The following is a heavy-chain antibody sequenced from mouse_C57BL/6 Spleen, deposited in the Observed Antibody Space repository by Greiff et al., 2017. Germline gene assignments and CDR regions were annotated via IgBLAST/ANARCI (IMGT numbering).Heavy chain of an antibody. CDR3: ARGVPFAY. V-gene: IGHV5-4*03. J-gene: IGHJ3*01. Sequence: EVKLVESGGGLVKPGGSLKLSCAASGFTFSSYAMSWVRQTPEKRLEWVATISDGGSYTYYPDNVKGRFTISRDNANNNLYLQMSHLKSEDTAMYYCARGVPFAYWGQGTLVTVSA. CDR2: ISDGGSYT. CDR1: GFTFSSYA. D-gene: IGHD2-14*01.